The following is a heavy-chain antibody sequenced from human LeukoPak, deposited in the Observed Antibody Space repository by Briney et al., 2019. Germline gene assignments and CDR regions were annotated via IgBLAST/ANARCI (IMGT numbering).Heavy chain of an antibody. CDR3: ARHSVDIVATILDY. CDR1: GGSISTGHYY. D-gene: IGHD5-12*01. J-gene: IGHJ4*02. V-gene: IGHV4-39*01. Sequence: SETLSLTCTVSGGSISTGHYYWGWIRQPPGKGLEWIGSMHYGGSTYYNPSLKSRVTVSVDTSENQVSLKLRFVTAADTAVYYCARHSVDIVATILDYWGQGTLVTVSS. CDR2: MHYGGST.